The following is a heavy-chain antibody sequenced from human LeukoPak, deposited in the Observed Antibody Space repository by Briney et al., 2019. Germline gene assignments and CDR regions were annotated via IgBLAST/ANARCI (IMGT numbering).Heavy chain of an antibody. V-gene: IGHV4-34*01. CDR3: ARVSSGWADYFDY. CDR2: INHSGST. D-gene: IGHD6-19*01. Sequence: SETLSLTCAVYGGSFSGYYWSWIRQPPGKGLEWIGEINHSGSTNYNPSLKSRVTISVDTSKNQFSLKLSSVTAADTAVYYCARVSSGWADYFDYWGQGTLVTVSS. CDR1: GGSFSGYY. J-gene: IGHJ4*02.